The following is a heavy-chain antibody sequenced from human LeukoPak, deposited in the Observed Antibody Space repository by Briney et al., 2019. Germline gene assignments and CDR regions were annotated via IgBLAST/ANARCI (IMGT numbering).Heavy chain of an antibody. CDR3: ARDYGSGSYHYFDY. V-gene: IGHV1-2*02. J-gene: IGHJ4*02. CDR2: INPNSGGT. Sequence: GASVKVSCKASGYTFTGYYMHWVRQAPGQGLEWMGWINPNSGGTNYAQKFQGRVTMTRDTSISTAYMELSRLRSDDTAVYYCARDYGSGSYHYFDYWGQGTLVTVSS. CDR1: GYTFTGYY. D-gene: IGHD3-10*01.